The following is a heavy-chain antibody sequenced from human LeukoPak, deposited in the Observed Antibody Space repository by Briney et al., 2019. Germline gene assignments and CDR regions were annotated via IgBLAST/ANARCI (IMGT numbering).Heavy chain of an antibody. CDR1: GFNFNTHN. J-gene: IGHJ4*02. V-gene: IGHV3-48*01. D-gene: IGHD4-11*01. Sequence: PGGSLRLSCAAAGFNFNTHNMSWVRQAPGKGLEWLSYISPSSRSIYYADSVRGRFTISRDNDKNSLYLQMDSLGAEDTAVYFCAKTAYSNYDFDYWGQGILVTVSS. CDR3: AKTAYSNYDFDY. CDR2: ISPSSRSI.